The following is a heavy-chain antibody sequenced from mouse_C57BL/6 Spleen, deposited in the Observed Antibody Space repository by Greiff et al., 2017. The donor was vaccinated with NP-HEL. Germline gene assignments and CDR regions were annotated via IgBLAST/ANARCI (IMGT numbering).Heavy chain of an antibody. V-gene: IGHV1-64*01. CDR2: IHPNSGST. Sequence: VQLQQPGAELVKPGASVKLSCKASGYTFTSYWMHWVKQRPGQGLEWIGMIHPNSGSTNYNEKFKSKATLTVDKSSSTAYMQLSSLTSEDSAVYYCARSGDYYGSSYCYAMDYWGQGTSVTVSS. CDR1: GYTFTSYW. CDR3: ARSGDYYGSSYCYAMDY. D-gene: IGHD1-1*01. J-gene: IGHJ4*01.